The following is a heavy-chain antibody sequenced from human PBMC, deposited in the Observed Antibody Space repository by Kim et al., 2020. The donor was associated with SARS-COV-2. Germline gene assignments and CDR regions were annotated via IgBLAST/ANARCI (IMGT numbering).Heavy chain of an antibody. CDR1: GFTFSNAW. CDR2: IKSKTDGGTT. CDR3: TTGVATIVWEDDAFDI. V-gene: IGHV3-15*01. J-gene: IGHJ3*02. D-gene: IGHD5-12*01. Sequence: GGSLRLSCAASGFTFSNAWMSWVRQAPGKGLEWVGRIKSKTDGGTTDYAAPVKGRFTISRDDSKNTLYLQMNSLKTEDTAVYYCTTGVATIVWEDDAFDIWGQGTMVTVSS.